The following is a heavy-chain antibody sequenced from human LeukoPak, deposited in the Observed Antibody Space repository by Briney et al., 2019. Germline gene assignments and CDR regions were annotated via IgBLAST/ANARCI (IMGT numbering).Heavy chain of an antibody. Sequence: PGGSLRLSCAASGFTFSSYGMSWVRQAPGKGLEWVSAISGSGGSTYYADSVKGRFTISRDNSKNTLYLQMNSLRAEDTAVYYCAKSWLFNRQDYYDSSGQYYFDYWGQGTLATVSS. CDR3: AKSWLFNRQDYYDSSGQYYFDY. J-gene: IGHJ4*02. CDR1: GFTFSSYG. CDR2: ISGSGGST. V-gene: IGHV3-23*01. D-gene: IGHD3-22*01.